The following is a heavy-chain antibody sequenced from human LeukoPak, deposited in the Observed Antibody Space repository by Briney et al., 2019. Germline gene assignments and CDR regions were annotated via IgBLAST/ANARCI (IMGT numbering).Heavy chain of an antibody. CDR1: GFTVSTNY. CDR2: IYSASST. J-gene: IGHJ4*02. Sequence: GGSLRLSCAASGFTVSTNYMSRVRQAPGKGLEWVSLIYSASSTYYADSVKGRFTISRDNSKNTLYLQMNSLRAEDTAMYYCARDLASSTGWEFDYWGQGTLVTVSS. D-gene: IGHD6-19*01. CDR3: ARDLASSTGWEFDY. V-gene: IGHV3-53*01.